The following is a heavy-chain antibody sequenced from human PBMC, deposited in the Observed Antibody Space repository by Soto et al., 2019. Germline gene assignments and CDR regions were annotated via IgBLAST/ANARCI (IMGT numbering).Heavy chain of an antibody. V-gene: IGHV1-46*01. CDR3: ARDSRGSIFGVVMIYYYYGMDV. D-gene: IGHD3-3*01. CDR2: INPSGGST. Sequence: ASVNVSCKSSGYTFTSYYIHWVRQAPGQGLECMGIINPSGGSTSYAQKFQGRVTMTRDTSTSTVYMELSSLRSEDTAVYYCARDSRGSIFGVVMIYYYYGMDVWGQGTTVTVSS. CDR1: GYTFTSYY. J-gene: IGHJ6*02.